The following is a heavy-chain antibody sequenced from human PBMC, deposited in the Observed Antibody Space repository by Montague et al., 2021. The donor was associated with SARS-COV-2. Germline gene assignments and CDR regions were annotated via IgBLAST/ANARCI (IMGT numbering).Heavy chain of an antibody. J-gene: IGHJ5*01. CDR1: GGSITTYY. D-gene: IGHD4/OR15-4a*01. CDR2: LSTSGGT. CDR3: ARDASSANSPANNWFDS. V-gene: IGHV4-4*07. Sequence: SETLSLTCSVSGGSITTYYWSWVRQPAGKGLEWIGRLSTSGGTNXXPSLKSRVTMSLDTSKNQVSLKLSSVTAADTAVYYCARDASSANSPANNWFDSWGQGTLVTVSS.